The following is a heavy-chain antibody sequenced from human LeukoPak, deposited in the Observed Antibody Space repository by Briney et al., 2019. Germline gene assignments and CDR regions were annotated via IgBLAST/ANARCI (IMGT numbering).Heavy chain of an antibody. Sequence: SETLSLTCTVSGYSISTGYYWDWIRQPPGKGLEWIGTFYHGGSTYYNPSLKSRVTISVDTSKNQFSLKLSSVTAADTAVYYCARDRRRFGELYYFDYWGQGTLVTVSS. CDR3: ARDRRRFGELYYFDY. J-gene: IGHJ4*02. CDR2: FYHGGST. CDR1: GYSISTGYY. V-gene: IGHV4-38-2*02. D-gene: IGHD3-10*01.